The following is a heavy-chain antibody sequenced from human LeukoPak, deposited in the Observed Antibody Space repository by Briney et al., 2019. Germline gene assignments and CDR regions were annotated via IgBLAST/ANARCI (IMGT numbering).Heavy chain of an antibody. J-gene: IGHJ4*02. D-gene: IGHD1-20*01. CDR3: AEVAYNWNDGGYFDY. CDR2: ISGSGGST. CDR1: GFTFSSYA. V-gene: IGHV3-23*01. Sequence: GGSLRLSRAASGFTFSSYAMSWVRQAPGKGLEWVPAISGSGGSTYYADSVKGRFTISRDNSKNTLYLQMNSLRAEDTAVYYCAEVAYNWNDGGYFDYWGQGTLVTVSS.